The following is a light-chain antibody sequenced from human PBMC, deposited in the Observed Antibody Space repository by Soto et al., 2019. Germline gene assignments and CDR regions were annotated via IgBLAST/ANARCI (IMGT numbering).Light chain of an antibody. CDR3: QQYNTYGLT. CDR2: DAS. J-gene: IGKJ4*02. Sequence: DMQITLTHSTLSAAVGDRFSITCRASQSVGNSLAWYQQRPGKAPKLLIFDASTLESGVPSKFSGSGSDTEFTFTISSLQPDDSATYYCQQYNTYGLTFGGGTKVDIK. V-gene: IGKV1-5*01. CDR1: QSVGNS.